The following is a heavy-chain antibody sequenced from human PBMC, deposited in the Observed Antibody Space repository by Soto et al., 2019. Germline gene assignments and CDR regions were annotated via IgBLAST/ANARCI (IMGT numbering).Heavy chain of an antibody. CDR2: ISYDGSNK. V-gene: IGHV3-30*18. Sequence: PGGSLRLSCAASGFTFSSYGMHWVRQAPGKGLEWVAVISYDGSNKYYADSVKGRFTISRDNSKNTLYLQMNRLRAEDTAVYYCAKDEQRQGYYYGSGTFDYWGQGTLVTVSS. D-gene: IGHD3-10*01. CDR3: AKDEQRQGYYYGSGTFDY. J-gene: IGHJ4*02. CDR1: GFTFSSYG.